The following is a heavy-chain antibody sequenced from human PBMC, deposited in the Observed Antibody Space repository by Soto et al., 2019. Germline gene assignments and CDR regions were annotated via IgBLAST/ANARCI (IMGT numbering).Heavy chain of an antibody. J-gene: IGHJ5*02. CDR3: ARQISRYYGSGSNWFDP. D-gene: IGHD3-10*01. V-gene: IGHV4-59*08. Sequence: PSETLSLTCTVSGGSISSYYWSWIRQPPGKGLEWIGYIYYSGSTNYNPSLKSRVTISVDTSKNQFSLKLSSVTAADTAVYYCARQISRYYGSGSNWFDPWGQGTLVTVS. CDR1: GGSISSYY. CDR2: IYYSGST.